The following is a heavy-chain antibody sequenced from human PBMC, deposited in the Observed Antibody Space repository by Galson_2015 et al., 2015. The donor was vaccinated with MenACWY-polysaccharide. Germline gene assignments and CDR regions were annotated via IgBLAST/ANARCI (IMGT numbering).Heavy chain of an antibody. CDR3: AREGSRIVFHAFDI. D-gene: IGHD2-2*01. Sequence: EWVAIIKQDGSAIHYMDSVKGRFTISRDNSKNTVFLEMNTLGVEDTAVYYCAREGSRIVFHAFDIWGQGTMVTVSS. V-gene: IGHV3-7*01. CDR2: IKQDGSAI. J-gene: IGHJ3*02.